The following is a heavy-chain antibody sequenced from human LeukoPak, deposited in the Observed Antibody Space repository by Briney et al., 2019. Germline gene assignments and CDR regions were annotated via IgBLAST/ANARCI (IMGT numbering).Heavy chain of an antibody. CDR2: IYYSGST. D-gene: IGHD6-19*01. J-gene: IGHJ4*02. CDR3: ARIPGSGWYQIFDY. CDR1: GGSISSGGYS. Sequence: PSQTLSPTCAVSGGSISSGGYSCSWIRQPPGKGLEWIGYIYYSGSTYYNPSLKSRITISVDTSKNQFSLKLSSVTAADTAVYYCARIPGSGWYQIFDYWGQGTLVTVSS. V-gene: IGHV4-30-4*07.